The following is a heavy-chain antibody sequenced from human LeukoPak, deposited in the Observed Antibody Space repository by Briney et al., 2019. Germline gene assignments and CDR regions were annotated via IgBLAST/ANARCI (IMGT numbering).Heavy chain of an antibody. Sequence: SVKVSCKASGGTFSSYAISWVRQAPGQGLEWMGGIIPIFGTANYAQKFQGRVTITADESTSTAYMELSSLRSEDTAVYYCGLRKYFSGGSCYSGNYWGQGTLVTVSS. CDR2: IIPIFGTA. J-gene: IGHJ4*02. CDR3: GLRKYFSGGSCYSGNY. D-gene: IGHD2-15*01. CDR1: GGTFSSYA. V-gene: IGHV1-69*01.